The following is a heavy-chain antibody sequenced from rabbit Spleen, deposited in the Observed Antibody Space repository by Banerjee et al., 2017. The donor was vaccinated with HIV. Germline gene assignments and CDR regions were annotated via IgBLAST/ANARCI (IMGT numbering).Heavy chain of an antibody. CDR2: IYTGSSGST. CDR3: ARLGHADYPYAYGLKL. D-gene: IGHD6-1*01. Sequence: QSLEESGGDLVKPGASLTLTCTASGVSFSSSSYMCWVRQAPGKGLEWIACIYTGSSGSTYYASWAKGRFTISKTSSTTVTLQMTSLTAADTATYFCARLGHADYPYAYGLKLWGPGTLVTVS. CDR1: GVSFSSSSY. J-gene: IGHJ4*01. V-gene: IGHV1S40*01.